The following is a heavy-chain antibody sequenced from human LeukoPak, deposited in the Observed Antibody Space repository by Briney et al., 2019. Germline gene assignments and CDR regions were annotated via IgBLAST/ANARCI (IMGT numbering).Heavy chain of an antibody. Sequence: GGSLRLSCAASGFTFSSYSMNWVRQAPGKGLEWVSSISSSSSYIYYADSVKGRFTISRDNAKNSLYLQMNSLRAEDTAVYYCAREPPPSYYDSSGYYEGIRAFDIWGQGTMVTVSS. CDR2: ISSSSSYI. V-gene: IGHV3-21*01. CDR1: GFTFSSYS. D-gene: IGHD3-22*01. J-gene: IGHJ3*02. CDR3: AREPPPSYYDSSGYYEGIRAFDI.